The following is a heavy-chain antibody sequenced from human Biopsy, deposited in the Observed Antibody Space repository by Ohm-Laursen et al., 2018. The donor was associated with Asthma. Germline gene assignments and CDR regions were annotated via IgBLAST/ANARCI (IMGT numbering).Heavy chain of an antibody. Sequence: SLRLSCAASGRHFGSYNMHWARQAPGKGLEWVAVITFDGSTQHYGDSVKGRFTISRDNVRNRLHLQMSSLRPDDSAAYHCAKDRFDNSVTSKYYYYGIDVWGQGTTVTVSS. CDR3: AKDRFDNSVTSKYYYYGIDV. CDR2: ITFDGSTQ. CDR1: GRHFGSYN. V-gene: IGHV3-30-3*01. D-gene: IGHD3-16*01. J-gene: IGHJ6*02.